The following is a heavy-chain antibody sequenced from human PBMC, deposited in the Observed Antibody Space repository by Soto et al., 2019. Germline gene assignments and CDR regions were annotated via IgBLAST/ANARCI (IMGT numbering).Heavy chain of an antibody. V-gene: IGHV4-30-4*01. Sequence: SETLSLTCTVSGGSISSGDYYWSWIRQPPGKGLGWIGYINYSGSTYYNPSLKSRVTISVDTSKNQFSLKLSSVTAADTAVYYCARDRVFLWFGELFPNNWFDPWGQGTLVTVSS. CDR3: ARDRVFLWFGELFPNNWFDP. CDR2: INYSGST. J-gene: IGHJ5*02. CDR1: GGSISSGDYY. D-gene: IGHD3-10*01.